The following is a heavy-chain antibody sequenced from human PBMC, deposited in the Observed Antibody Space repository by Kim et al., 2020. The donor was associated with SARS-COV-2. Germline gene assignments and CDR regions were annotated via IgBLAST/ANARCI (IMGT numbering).Heavy chain of an antibody. D-gene: IGHD3-10*01. V-gene: IGHV3-9*01. CDR2: ISWNSGSI. CDR3: ATGAPLSMVQGAEFG. J-gene: IGHJ1*01. Sequence: GGSLRLSCAASGFTFDDYAMHWVRQAPGKGLEWVSGISWNSGSIGFADSVKGRFTISRDNAKNSLFLQMNSLRAEDTALYYCATGAPLSMVQGAEFGWG. CDR1: GFTFDDYA.